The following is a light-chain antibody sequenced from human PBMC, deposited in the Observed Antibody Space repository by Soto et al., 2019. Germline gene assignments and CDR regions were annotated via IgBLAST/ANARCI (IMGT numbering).Light chain of an antibody. V-gene: IGKV1-9*01. CDR2: AAS. CDR3: QQLYSYPLT. Sequence: IQVTQSPSSLSASVGDRVTITCRDSQGITSYLAWYQQKPGKAPKLLIYAASALQTGVSSRFSGSGYGTGFALTISNLQPEDFATYFCQQLYSYPLTFGGGTTVEF. J-gene: IGKJ4*01. CDR1: QGITSY.